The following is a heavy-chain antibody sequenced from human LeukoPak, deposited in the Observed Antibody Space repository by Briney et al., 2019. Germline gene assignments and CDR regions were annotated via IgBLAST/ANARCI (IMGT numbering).Heavy chain of an antibody. Sequence: SETLSLTCSVSGASVTNFYWTWIRQPTGKGLEYMGRIYASGSIDYNPSLKSRVTLSVDSSNNQFSLNLTSVTAADTALYYCARSARFNYFYMDVWGKGTSVTVSS. CDR3: ARSARFNYFYMDV. CDR1: GASVTNFY. D-gene: IGHD2-15*01. J-gene: IGHJ6*03. V-gene: IGHV4-4*07. CDR2: IYASGSI.